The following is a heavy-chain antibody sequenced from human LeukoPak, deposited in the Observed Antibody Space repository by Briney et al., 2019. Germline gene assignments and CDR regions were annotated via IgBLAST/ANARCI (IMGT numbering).Heavy chain of an antibody. CDR3: ARDTGVRGSFGWFDP. V-gene: IGHV6-1*01. D-gene: IGHD2-15*01. CDR2: TYYRSKWDN. CDR1: GDSVSSNSAA. J-gene: IGHJ5*02. Sequence: SQTLSLTCAISGDSVSSNSAAWNWIRQSPSRGLEWLGRTYYRSKWDNDYAVSVKSRITINPDTSKNQFTLHLNSVTPEDTALYYCARDTGVRGSFGWFDPWGQGTLVTVSS.